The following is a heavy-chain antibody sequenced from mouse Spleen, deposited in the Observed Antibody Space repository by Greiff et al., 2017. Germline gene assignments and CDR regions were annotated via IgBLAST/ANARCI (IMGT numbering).Heavy chain of an antibody. V-gene: IGHV1-22*01. Sequence: EVQGVESGPELVKPGASVKMSCKASGYTFTDYNMHWVKQSHGKSLEWIGYINPNNGGTSYNQKFKGKATLTVNKSSSTAYMELRSLTSEDSAVYYCARSYDGYWAYWGQGTLVTVSA. J-gene: IGHJ3*01. CDR3: ARSYDGYWAY. CDR2: INPNNGGT. CDR1: GYTFTDYN. D-gene: IGHD2-3*01.